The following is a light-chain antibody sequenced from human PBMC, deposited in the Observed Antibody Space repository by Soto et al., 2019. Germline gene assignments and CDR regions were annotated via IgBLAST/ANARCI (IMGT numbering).Light chain of an antibody. CDR3: MQNTHLPPT. J-gene: IGKJ5*01. CDR2: EVS. V-gene: IGKV2D-29*02. Sequence: DVVMTQTPLSLSVTPGQPASISCKSSQSLLHITGETFLFWYLQKPGQSPQLLIYEVSTRVSGVPDRFSGSGSGTDFTLAISRVETDDVGIYYCMQNTHLPPTFGQGTRLGIE. CDR1: QSLLHITGETF.